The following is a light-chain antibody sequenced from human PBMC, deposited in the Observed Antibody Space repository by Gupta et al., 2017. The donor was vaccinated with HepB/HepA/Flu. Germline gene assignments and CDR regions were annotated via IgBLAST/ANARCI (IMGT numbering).Light chain of an antibody. J-gene: IGLJ2*01. CDR1: SSDIGSYNF. V-gene: IGLV2-14*03. Sequence: QSALTQPASVSGSPGQSITISCTGTSSDIGSYNFVSWFQQHPGKAPTLLIYDVTNRPSGISNRFSGSKSGSTASLTISALQVEDEADYYCTSFANIGILFGGGTKLTVL. CDR2: DVT. CDR3: TSFANIGIL.